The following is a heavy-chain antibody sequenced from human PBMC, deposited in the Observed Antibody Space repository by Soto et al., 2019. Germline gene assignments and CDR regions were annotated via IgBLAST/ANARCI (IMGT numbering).Heavy chain of an antibody. J-gene: IGHJ4*02. V-gene: IGHV4-4*07. CDR1: GGSINSYW. D-gene: IGHD2-2*01. CDR2: VYSSGTT. CDR3: ARDIGSYAYAEGY. Sequence: SETLSLTCSVSGGSINSYWWSWIRPPAGKGLEWIGRVYSSGTTDYNPSLNSRATMSVETSKNQFSLKLTSVTAADTAVYYCARDIGSYAYAEGYWGQGIQVTVSS.